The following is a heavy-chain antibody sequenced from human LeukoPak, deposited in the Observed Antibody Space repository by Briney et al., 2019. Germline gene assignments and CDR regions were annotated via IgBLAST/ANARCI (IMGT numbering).Heavy chain of an antibody. CDR1: GGSISRGDYY. CDR2: IYYSGST. CDR3: ARDIGRITMVRGVIITPV. J-gene: IGHJ3*01. D-gene: IGHD3-10*01. V-gene: IGHV4-30-4*01. Sequence: SETLSLTCTVSGGSISRGDYYWGWIRQPPGKGLEWIGYIYYSGSTYYNPSLKSRVTISVDTSKNQFSLKLSSVTTADTAVYYCARDIGRITMVRGVIITPVWGQGTMVTVSS.